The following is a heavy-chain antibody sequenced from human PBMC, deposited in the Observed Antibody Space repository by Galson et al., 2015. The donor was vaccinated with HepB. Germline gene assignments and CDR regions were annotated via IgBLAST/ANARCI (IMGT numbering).Heavy chain of an antibody. CDR2: ISYDGSNK. CDR1: GFTFSSYA. Sequence: SLRLSCAASGFTFSSYAMHWVRQAPGKGLEWAAVISYDGSNKYYADSVKGRFTISRDNSKNTLYLQMNSLRAEDTAVYYCARDRLRVGATNMHYWGQGTLVTVSS. J-gene: IGHJ4*02. D-gene: IGHD1-26*01. V-gene: IGHV3-30*04. CDR3: ARDRLRVGATNMHY.